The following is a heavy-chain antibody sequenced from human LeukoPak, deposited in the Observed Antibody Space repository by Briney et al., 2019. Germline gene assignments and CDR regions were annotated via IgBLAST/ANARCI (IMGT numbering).Heavy chain of an antibody. CDR3: ARDGLLLGYGSGNWFDP. D-gene: IGHD3-10*01. J-gene: IGHJ5*02. V-gene: IGHV3-30*19. CDR1: GFTFSSYG. Sequence: GGSLRLSCAASGFTFSSYGMHWVRQAPGKGLEWVTVIWYDGSNKYYADSVKGRFTISRDNSKNTLYLQMNSLRGEDTAVYYCARDGLLLGYGSGNWFDPWGQGTLVTVSS. CDR2: IWYDGSNK.